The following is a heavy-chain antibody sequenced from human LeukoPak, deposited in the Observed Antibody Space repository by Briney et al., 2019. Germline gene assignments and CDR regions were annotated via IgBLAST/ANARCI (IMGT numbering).Heavy chain of an antibody. CDR2: IYTNWST. D-gene: IGHD6-19*01. CDR3: ARWGYRSGWNHFDY. CDR1: GGSISTYY. Sequence: SETLSLTCTVSGGSISTYYWSWIRQPAGKGLEGIGRIYTNWSTKYNPSLKSRVTMSVDTSKKQFSLKVSSVTAADTAVYYCARWGYRSGWNHFDYWGEGALVAV. J-gene: IGHJ4*02. V-gene: IGHV4-4*07.